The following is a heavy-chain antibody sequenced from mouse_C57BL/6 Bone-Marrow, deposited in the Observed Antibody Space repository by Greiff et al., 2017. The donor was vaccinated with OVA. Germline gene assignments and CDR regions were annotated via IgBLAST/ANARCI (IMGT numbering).Heavy chain of an antibody. CDR3: ARTDSSGSDY. D-gene: IGHD3-2*02. J-gene: IGHJ2*01. CDR2: IYPGDGDT. V-gene: IGHV1-82*01. CDR1: GYVFSSSW. Sequence: VQLQQSGPELVKPGASVKISCKASGYVFSSSWMNWVKQRPGKGLEWIGRIYPGDGDTNYNGKFKGKATLTADKSSSTAYMQLSSLTSEDSAVYFCARTDSSGSDYWGQGTTLTVSS.